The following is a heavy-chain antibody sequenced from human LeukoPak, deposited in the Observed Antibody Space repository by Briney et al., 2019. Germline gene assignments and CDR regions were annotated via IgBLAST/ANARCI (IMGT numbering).Heavy chain of an antibody. Sequence: PGGSLRLSCAASGFTFSSYVMHWVRQAPGKGLEWVAIISYDGSNEYYADSVKGRFTISRDNSKNTLYLQMNSLRAEDTAVYYCARRSVGLLTSPFDYWGQGTLVTVSS. V-gene: IGHV3-30*04. CDR2: ISYDGSNE. D-gene: IGHD1-26*01. J-gene: IGHJ4*02. CDR1: GFTFSSYV. CDR3: ARRSVGLLTSPFDY.